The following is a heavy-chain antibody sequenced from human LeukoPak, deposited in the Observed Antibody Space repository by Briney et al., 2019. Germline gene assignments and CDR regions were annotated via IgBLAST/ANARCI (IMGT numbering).Heavy chain of an antibody. V-gene: IGHV4-59*01. D-gene: IGHD1-26*01. Sequence: SGTLSLTCTVSGGSISTYYWNWIRQPPGKGLEWIGYIYYSGSTNYNPSLKSRVTISVDTSKNQFSLKLSSVTAADTAVYYCARVRASGGSYYGYAFDIWGQGTMVTVSS. CDR2: IYYSGST. CDR1: GGSISTYY. J-gene: IGHJ3*02. CDR3: ARVRASGGSYYGYAFDI.